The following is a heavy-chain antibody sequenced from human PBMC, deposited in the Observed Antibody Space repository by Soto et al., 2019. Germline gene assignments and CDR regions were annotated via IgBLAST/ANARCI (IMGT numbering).Heavy chain of an antibody. CDR3: AQILFGRSVAGGYFYMDV. CDR1: GFSLASGKVG. D-gene: IGHD6-19*01. Sequence: HVTLKESGPVLVKPTETLTLTCTVSGFSLASGKVGVTWIRQPPGKALEWLAHIFSNVEKSYRTSLKDRLTISEETSKIQVILTMTNVDPVDTATYYCAQILFGRSVAGGYFYMDVWGKGTTVTVSS. V-gene: IGHV2-26*01. J-gene: IGHJ6*03. CDR2: IFSNVEK.